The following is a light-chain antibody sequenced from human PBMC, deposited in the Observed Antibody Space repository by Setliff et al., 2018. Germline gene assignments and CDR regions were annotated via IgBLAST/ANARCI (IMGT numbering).Light chain of an antibody. CDR1: NSDVGGYNY. V-gene: IGLV2-14*03. J-gene: IGLJ1*01. CDR2: EVT. Sequence: QSVLTQPAAVSGSPGQSIAISCTGTNSDVGGYNYVSWYQQHPNKAPKLIIYEVTKRPSGVSDRFSGSKSGNTASLTISGLRAEDEADYYCSSYTSRSTYVFGTGTKVTVL. CDR3: SSYTSRSTYV.